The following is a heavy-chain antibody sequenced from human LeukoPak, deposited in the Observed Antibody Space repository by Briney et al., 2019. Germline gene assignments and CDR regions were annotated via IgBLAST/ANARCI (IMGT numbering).Heavy chain of an antibody. D-gene: IGHD6-13*01. Sequence: ASVKVSCKASGYTFTGYYMHWVRQAPGQGLEWMGWINPNSGGTNYAQKFQGRVTTTRDTSISTAYMELSRLRSDDTAVYYCARAGEQQLVRVDYYYYYMDVWGKGTTVTVSS. J-gene: IGHJ6*03. V-gene: IGHV1-2*02. CDR1: GYTFTGYY. CDR3: ARAGEQQLVRVDYYYYYMDV. CDR2: INPNSGGT.